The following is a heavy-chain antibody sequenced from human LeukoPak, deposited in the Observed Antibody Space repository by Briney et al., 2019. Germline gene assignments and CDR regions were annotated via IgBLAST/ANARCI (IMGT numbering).Heavy chain of an antibody. D-gene: IGHD3-16*02. J-gene: IGHJ4*02. Sequence: SETLSLTCTVSGGSISSYYWSWIRQPPGKGLEWIGYIYYSGSTNYNPSLKSRVTISVDTSKNQFSLKLSSVTAADTAVYYCARDKNYRFDYWGQGTLVSVTS. CDR2: IYYSGST. CDR1: GGSISSYY. V-gene: IGHV4-59*01. CDR3: ARDKNYRFDY.